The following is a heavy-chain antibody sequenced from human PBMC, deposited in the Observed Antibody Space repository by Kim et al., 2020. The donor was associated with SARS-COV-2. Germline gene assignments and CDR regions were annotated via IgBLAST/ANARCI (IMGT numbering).Heavy chain of an antibody. V-gene: IGHV3-21*01. D-gene: IGHD6-19*01. Sequence: YADSGKGRFTIPRDNAKNSLYLQMNSLRAEDTAVYYCARAYSSGWAYFDYWGQGTLVTVSS. CDR3: ARAYSSGWAYFDY. J-gene: IGHJ4*02.